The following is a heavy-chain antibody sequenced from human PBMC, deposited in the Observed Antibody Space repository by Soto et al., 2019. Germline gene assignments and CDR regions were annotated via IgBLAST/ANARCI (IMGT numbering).Heavy chain of an antibody. CDR3: ARDRSGGSPYIRYPDAFDI. V-gene: IGHV1-18*01. CDR1: GYTFTSYG. Sequence: GASVKVSCKASGYTFTSYGISWVRQAPGQGLEWMGWISVYNGDTNYAQKFQGRVTMTADTSTNTAYMELSSLRSEDTAVYYCARDRSGGSPYIRYPDAFDIWGQGTMVTVSS. D-gene: IGHD3-10*01. J-gene: IGHJ3*02. CDR2: ISVYNGDT.